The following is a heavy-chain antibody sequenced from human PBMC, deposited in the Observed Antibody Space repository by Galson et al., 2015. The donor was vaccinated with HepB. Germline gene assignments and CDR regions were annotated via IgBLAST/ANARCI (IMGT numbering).Heavy chain of an antibody. CDR3: ARGEFYDYVWGSYRLGANWFDP. D-gene: IGHD3-16*02. J-gene: IGHJ5*02. CDR2: IYPGDSDT. V-gene: IGHV5-51*01. Sequence: QSGAEVKKPGESLKISCKGSGYSFTSYWIGWVRQMPGKGLEWMGIIYPGDSDTRYSSSFQGQVTISADKSISTAYLQWSSLKASDTAMYYCARGEFYDYVWGSYRLGANWFDPWGQGTLVTDSS. CDR1: GYSFTSYW.